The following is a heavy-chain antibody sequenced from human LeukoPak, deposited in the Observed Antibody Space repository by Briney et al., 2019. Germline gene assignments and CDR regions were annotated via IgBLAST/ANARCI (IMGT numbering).Heavy chain of an antibody. CDR3: ARGYSYGSGSYFFDY. Sequence: SETLSLTCAVSGGSLSSGGYYWRWLRQPPGKGLEWLGYIYHSGSTYYNPSLKSRVTISVDRSKHQFSLKPSSVPAADTAVYYCARGYSYGSGSYFFDYWGQGTLVTGSS. CDR1: GGSLSSGGYY. CDR2: IYHSGST. V-gene: IGHV4-30-2*01. J-gene: IGHJ4*02. D-gene: IGHD3-10*01.